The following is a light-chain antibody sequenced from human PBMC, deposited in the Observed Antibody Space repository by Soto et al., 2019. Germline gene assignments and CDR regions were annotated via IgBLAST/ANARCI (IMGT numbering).Light chain of an antibody. CDR3: SSYKSTSTPYV. Sequence: QSVLTQPASLSGPPGQSITISCTGNSSDVGAYNYVFWYQQHPGKAPKLIIYDVTNRPAGISSRFSASKSGDTASLTISVLQADDEADYFCSSYKSTSTPYVFGTGTKVTVL. V-gene: IGLV2-14*03. CDR1: SSDVGAYNY. CDR2: DVT. J-gene: IGLJ1*01.